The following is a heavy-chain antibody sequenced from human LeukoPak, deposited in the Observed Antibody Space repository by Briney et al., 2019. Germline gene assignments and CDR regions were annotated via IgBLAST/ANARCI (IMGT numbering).Heavy chain of an antibody. CDR2: IYTSGST. D-gene: IGHD6-6*01. CDR3: ARVIAARFWFDP. V-gene: IGHV4-4*07. CDR1: GGSISSYY. Sequence: TSETLSLTCTVSGGSISSYYWSWIRQPAGKGLEWIGGIYTSGSTTYNPSLKSRVTMSVDTSKNQFSLQLSSVTAADTAVYYCARVIAARFWFDPWGQGTLVTVSS. J-gene: IGHJ5*02.